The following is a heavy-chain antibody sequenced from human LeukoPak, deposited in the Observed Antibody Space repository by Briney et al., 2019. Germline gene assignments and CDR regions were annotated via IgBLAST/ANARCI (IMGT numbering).Heavy chain of an antibody. CDR3: AKDYRRYYYDSSGEGAFDI. CDR2: ISGSGGST. CDR1: GFTVSSNY. Sequence: GGSLRLSCAASGFTVSSNYMSWVRQAPGKGLEWVSAISGSGGSTYYADSVKGRFTISRDNSKNTLYLQMNSLRAEDTAVYYCAKDYRRYYYDSSGEGAFDIWGQGTMVTVSS. D-gene: IGHD3-22*01. V-gene: IGHV3-23*01. J-gene: IGHJ3*02.